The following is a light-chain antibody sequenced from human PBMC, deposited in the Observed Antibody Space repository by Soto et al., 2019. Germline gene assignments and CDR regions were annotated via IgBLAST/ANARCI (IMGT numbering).Light chain of an antibody. CDR3: QQRSKWPVT. Sequence: EIVLTQSPDTLSLSPGERPIFSCRTSQSIGSTLAWYQHKPGQAPRLLIYDASKRATGIPARFSGSGSGTDFTLTISSLEPEDFAVYFCQQRSKWPVTFGPGTTVDIK. V-gene: IGKV3-11*01. CDR1: QSIGST. CDR2: DAS. J-gene: IGKJ3*01.